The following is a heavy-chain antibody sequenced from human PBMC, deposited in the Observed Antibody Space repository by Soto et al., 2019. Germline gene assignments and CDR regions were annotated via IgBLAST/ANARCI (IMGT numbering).Heavy chain of an antibody. Sequence: SETLSLTCTVSGGSISSGDYYWSWIRQPPGKGLEWIGYIYYSGSTYYNPSLKSRVTISVDTSKNQFSLKLSSVTAADTAVYYCARAVRGYDFWSGYRVGYWGQGILVTVSS. V-gene: IGHV4-30-4*01. CDR2: IYYSGST. CDR3: ARAVRGYDFWSGYRVGY. CDR1: GGSISSGDYY. J-gene: IGHJ4*02. D-gene: IGHD3-3*01.